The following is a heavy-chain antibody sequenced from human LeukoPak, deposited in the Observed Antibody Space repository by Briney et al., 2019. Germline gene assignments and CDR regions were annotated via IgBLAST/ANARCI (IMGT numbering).Heavy chain of an antibody. D-gene: IGHD2-2*01. Sequence: GGSLRLSCAASGFSVSSNYMSWVRQAPGKGLEWVSVLYSGGHTYYADSVKGRFTISRDNSKNTVYLQMNNLRAEDTATYYCTSRVTIVVDWGQGTRVTVSS. CDR1: GFSVSSNY. V-gene: IGHV3-53*01. J-gene: IGHJ4*02. CDR3: TSRVTIVVD. CDR2: LYSGGHT.